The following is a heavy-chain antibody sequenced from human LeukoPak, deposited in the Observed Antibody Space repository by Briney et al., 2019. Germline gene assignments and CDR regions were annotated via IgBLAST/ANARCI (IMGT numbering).Heavy chain of an antibody. CDR1: GGSISSYY. D-gene: IGHD3-22*01. Sequence: SETLSLTCTVSGGSISSYYWSWIRQPPGKGLEWIGYIYHSGSTNYNPSLKSRVTISSDTTKNQFSLKLSSVTAADTAVYYCARDPSYDSSGDYHPGGFDFWGQGTMVTVSS. V-gene: IGHV4-59*12. J-gene: IGHJ3*01. CDR2: IYHSGST. CDR3: ARDPSYDSSGDYHPGGFDF.